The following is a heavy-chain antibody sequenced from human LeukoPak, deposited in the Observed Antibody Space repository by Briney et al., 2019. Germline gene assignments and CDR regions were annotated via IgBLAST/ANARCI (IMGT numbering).Heavy chain of an antibody. Sequence: GGSLRHSCAHSGITLSNYGMSWGRHAPGKGLEWVAGIRGSGGSTYYADSVKGRFTISRDNSKNTLYLQMNSLRAENTAVYFCAKRGVVIRVILVAFHKEAYYFDSWGQGALVTVSS. J-gene: IGHJ4*02. D-gene: IGHD3-22*01. CDR3: AKRGVVIRVILVAFHKEAYYFDS. V-gene: IGHV3-23*01. CDR2: IRGSGGST. CDR1: GITLSNYG.